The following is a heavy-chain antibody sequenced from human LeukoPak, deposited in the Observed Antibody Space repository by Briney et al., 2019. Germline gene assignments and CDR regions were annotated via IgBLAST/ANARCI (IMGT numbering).Heavy chain of an antibody. Sequence: GASVKVSCKASGGTFSSYTISWVRQAPGQGLEWMGRIIPILGIANYAQKFQGRVTITADESTSTAYMELSSLRSEDTAVYYCARDKGTYGSGASWGQGTLVTVSS. J-gene: IGHJ5*02. CDR2: IIPILGIA. CDR1: GGTFSSYT. V-gene: IGHV1-69*04. CDR3: ARDKGTYGSGAS. D-gene: IGHD3-10*01.